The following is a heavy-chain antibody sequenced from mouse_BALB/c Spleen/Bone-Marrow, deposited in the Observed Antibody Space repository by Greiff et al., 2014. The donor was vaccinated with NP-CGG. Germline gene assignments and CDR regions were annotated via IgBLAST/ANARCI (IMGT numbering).Heavy chain of an antibody. CDR2: IDPANGNT. Sequence: LVESGAELVKPGAPVKLSCTASGFNIKDTYMHWVKQRPEQGLEWIGRIDPANGNTKYDPKFQGKATITADTSSNTAYLQLSSLTSEDTAVYYCAMYYYGSSLFAYWGQGTLVTVSA. CDR3: AMYYYGSSLFAY. D-gene: IGHD1-1*01. CDR1: GFNIKDTY. V-gene: IGHV14-3*02. J-gene: IGHJ3*01.